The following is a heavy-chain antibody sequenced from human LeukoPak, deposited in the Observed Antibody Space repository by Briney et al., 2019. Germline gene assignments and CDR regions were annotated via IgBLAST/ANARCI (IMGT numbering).Heavy chain of an antibody. J-gene: IGHJ4*02. CDR3: ARDLKVRGPVDY. V-gene: IGHV1-2*02. CDR2: IKPSSGGT. D-gene: IGHD3-10*01. Sequence: ASVKVSCKASGYTFIGYYIHWVRQAPGQGLEWMGWIKPSSGGTNYAQKFQGRVTMTRDTSISTAYMELSRLGSDDTAVYYCARDLKVRGPVDYWGQGSLVTVYS. CDR1: GYTFIGYY.